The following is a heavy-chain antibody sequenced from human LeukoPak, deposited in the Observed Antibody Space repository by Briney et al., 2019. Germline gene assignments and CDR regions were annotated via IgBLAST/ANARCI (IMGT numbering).Heavy chain of an antibody. D-gene: IGHD3-3*01. V-gene: IGHV3-23*01. CDR3: ARDGLPYYDFWSGHPGY. J-gene: IGHJ4*02. Sequence: GGSLRLSCAASGFTFSSYAMSWVRQAPGKGLEWVSAISGSGGSTYYADSVKGRFTISRDNSKSTLYLQMNSLRAEDTAVYYCARDGLPYYDFWSGHPGYWGQGTLVTVSS. CDR1: GFTFSSYA. CDR2: ISGSGGST.